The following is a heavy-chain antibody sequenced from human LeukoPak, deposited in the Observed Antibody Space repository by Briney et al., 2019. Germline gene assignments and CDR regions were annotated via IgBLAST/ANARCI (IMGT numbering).Heavy chain of an antibody. J-gene: IGHJ4*02. V-gene: IGHV3-23*01. CDR2: ISGSGGST. D-gene: IGHD6-6*01. CDR3: AKFSLGAARSDY. Sequence: SGGSLRFSCAASGFTFSSYAMSWVRQAPGKGLEWVSAISGSGGSTYYADSVKGRFTVSRDNSKNTLYLQMNSLRAEDTAVYYCAKFSLGAARSDYWGQGTLVTVSS. CDR1: GFTFSSYA.